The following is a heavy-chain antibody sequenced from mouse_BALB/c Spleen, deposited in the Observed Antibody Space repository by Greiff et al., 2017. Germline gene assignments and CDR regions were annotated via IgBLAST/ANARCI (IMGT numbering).Heavy chain of an antibody. CDR1: GFTFSSFG. CDR3: ARSGYDYDGIFAY. V-gene: IGHV5-17*02. J-gene: IGHJ3*01. CDR2: ISSGSSTI. Sequence: EVKLVESGGGLVQPGGSRKLSCAASGFTFSSFGMHWVRQAPEKGLEWVAYISSGSSTIYYADTVKGRFTISRDNPKNTLFLQMTSLRSEDTAMYYCARSGYDYDGIFAYWGQGTLVTVSA. D-gene: IGHD2-4*01.